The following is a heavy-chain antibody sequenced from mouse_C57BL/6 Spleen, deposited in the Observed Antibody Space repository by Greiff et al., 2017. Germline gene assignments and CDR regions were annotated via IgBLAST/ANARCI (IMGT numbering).Heavy chain of an antibody. CDR1: GYTFTSYT. CDR2: INPSSGYT. Sequence: QVQLQQSGAELARPGASVKMSCKASGYTFTSYTMHWVKQRPGQGLEWIGYINPSSGYTKYNQKFKDKATLTADKSSSTAYMQLSSLTSEDSAVYYSARMGYDWDWFAYWGQGTLGTVSA. CDR3: ARMGYDWDWFAY. J-gene: IGHJ3*01. V-gene: IGHV1-4*01. D-gene: IGHD4-1*01.